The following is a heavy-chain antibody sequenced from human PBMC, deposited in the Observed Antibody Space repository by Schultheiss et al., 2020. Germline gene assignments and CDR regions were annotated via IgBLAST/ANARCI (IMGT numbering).Heavy chain of an antibody. CDR3: ARDLAAADTFDY. Sequence: GGSLRLSCAASGFTFSSHAMHWVRQAPGKGLEWVAVISYDGSNKYYADSVKGRFTISRDNSKNTLYLQMNSLRAEDTAVYYCARDLAAADTFDYWGQGTLVTVSA. V-gene: IGHV3-30-3*01. CDR1: GFTFSSHA. J-gene: IGHJ4*02. CDR2: ISYDGSNK. D-gene: IGHD6-13*01.